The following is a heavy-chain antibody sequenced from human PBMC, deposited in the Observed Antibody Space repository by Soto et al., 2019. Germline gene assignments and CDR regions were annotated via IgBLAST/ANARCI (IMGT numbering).Heavy chain of an antibody. CDR3: ARGTGYSSDSPKRAWFDP. Sequence: LLKRDFKTSGYTFSVYFMHWWRQDNGQGLEWMGWINPNSGGTNYAQKFQGRVTMTRDTSISTAYMELSRLRSDDTAVYYCARGTGYSSDSPKRAWFDPWGQATLVTVYS. J-gene: IGHJ5*02. CDR1: GYTFSVYF. D-gene: IGHD6-19*01. V-gene: IGHV1-2*02. CDR2: INPNSGGT.